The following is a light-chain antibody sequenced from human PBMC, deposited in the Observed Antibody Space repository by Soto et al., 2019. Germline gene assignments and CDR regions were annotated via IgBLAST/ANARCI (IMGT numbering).Light chain of an antibody. V-gene: IGLV2-23*01. J-gene: IGLJ2*01. CDR2: EGS. Sequence: QSALTQPASVSGSPGQSITISCTGTSSDVGSYNLVSWYQQHPGKAPKLIIYEGSRRPSGTSNRFSGSKSGNTASLTISGLQAEDEADYYCCSYAGSSTLVFGGGTKVTVL. CDR1: SSDVGSYNL. CDR3: CSYAGSSTLV.